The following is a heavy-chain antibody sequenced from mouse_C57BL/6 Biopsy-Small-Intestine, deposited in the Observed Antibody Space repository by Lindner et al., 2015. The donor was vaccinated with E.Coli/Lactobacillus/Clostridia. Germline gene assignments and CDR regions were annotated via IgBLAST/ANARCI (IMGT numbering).Heavy chain of an antibody. CDR3: ARASSQFLYWYFDV. Sequence: VQLQESGPELVKPGDPVKISCKASGYSFTGYFMNWVMQSHGKSLEWIGRINPYNGDTFYNQKFKGKATLTVDKSSSTAHMELRSLTSEDSAVYYCARASSQFLYWYFDVWGTGTTVTVSS. D-gene: IGHD1-1*01. V-gene: IGHV1-20*01. J-gene: IGHJ1*03. CDR2: INPYNGDT. CDR1: GYSFTGYF.